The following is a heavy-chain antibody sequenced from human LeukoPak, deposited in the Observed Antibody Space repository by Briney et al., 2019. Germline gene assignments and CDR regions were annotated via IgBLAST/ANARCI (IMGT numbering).Heavy chain of an antibody. CDR3: ARHHERYYYYYMDV. J-gene: IGHJ6*03. V-gene: IGHV4-4*07. D-gene: IGHD5-24*01. CDR1: GGSISSYY. CDR2: FYSGGSA. Sequence: SETLSLTCTVSGGSISSYYWSWIRQPAGKGLEWIGRFYSGGSADYNPSLKSRVTMSVDTSKNQFSLKLSSVTAADTAVYYCARHHERYYYYYMDVWGKGTTVTVSS.